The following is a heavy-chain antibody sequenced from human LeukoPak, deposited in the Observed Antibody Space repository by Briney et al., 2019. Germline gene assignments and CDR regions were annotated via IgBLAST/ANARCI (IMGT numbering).Heavy chain of an antibody. J-gene: IGHJ4*02. CDR2: ISSSGSTI. V-gene: IGHV3-48*03. D-gene: IGHD3-22*01. CDR1: GFTFSSYE. CDR3: ASVTRSSSGYYHRHIGN. Sequence: GGSLRLSCAASGFTFSSYEMNWVRQAPGKGLEWVSYISSSGSTIYYADSVKGRFTISRDNAKNSLYLQMNSLRAEDTAVYYCASVTRSSSGYYHRHIGNWGQGTLVTVSS.